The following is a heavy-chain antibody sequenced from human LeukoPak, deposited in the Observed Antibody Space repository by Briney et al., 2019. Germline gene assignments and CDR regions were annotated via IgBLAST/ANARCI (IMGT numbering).Heavy chain of an antibody. Sequence: SETLSLTCTVSGVSINNYYWSWIRQPPGKGLEWIGYIYTSGTTNYNPSLKSRVTMSLDTSMNQFSLKLTSVTAADTAVFYCARFNWDYAFDIWGRGTVVTGSS. CDR2: IYTSGTT. CDR3: ARFNWDYAFDI. V-gene: IGHV4-4*09. D-gene: IGHD1-7*01. J-gene: IGHJ3*02. CDR1: GVSINNYY.